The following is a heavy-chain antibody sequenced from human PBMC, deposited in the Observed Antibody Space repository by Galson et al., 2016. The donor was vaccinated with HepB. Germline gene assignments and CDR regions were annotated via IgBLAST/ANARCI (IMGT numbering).Heavy chain of an antibody. CDR2: IGAYNGNT. CDR1: GYSFSSYG. D-gene: IGHD3-3*01. V-gene: IGHV1-18*01. CDR3: ARDRPTLNWSGYYNDYYYSGMDV. Sequence: SVKVSCKASGYSFSSYGFSWVRQAPGQAPGQGLEWMGWIGAYNGNTRYAQKLQDRVTLTTDTSTSTVYMELRSLRSDDTAVYYCARDRPTLNWSGYYNDYYYSGMDVWGQGTPVIVSS. J-gene: IGHJ6*02.